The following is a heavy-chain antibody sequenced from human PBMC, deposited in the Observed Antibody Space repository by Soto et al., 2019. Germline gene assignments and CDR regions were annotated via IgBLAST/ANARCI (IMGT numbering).Heavy chain of an antibody. J-gene: IGHJ2*01. CDR1: GGTFSNYP. Sequence: QVQLVQSGAEVKKPGSSVKVSCKASGGTFSNYPVSWVRQAPGQGLEWMGGIIPIFGTVNYAQKFQGRLPITAHESPTTAYMELSRLRSEDTAFYYSAIGTPRWLPLWYFDLWGRGTLVTVSS. CDR3: AIGTPRWLPLWYFDL. CDR2: IIPIFGTV. D-gene: IGHD5-12*01. V-gene: IGHV1-69*12.